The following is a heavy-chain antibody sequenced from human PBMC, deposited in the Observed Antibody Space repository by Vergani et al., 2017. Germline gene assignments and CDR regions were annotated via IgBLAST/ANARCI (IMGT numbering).Heavy chain of an antibody. D-gene: IGHD3-10*01. CDR3: ARHGGSGNFYHLFDS. Sequence: QVQLQESGPGLVKPSETLPLTCTVSNDSISRGYFWGWIRRPPGKGLEWIASFHHTGMTYNNPSLKSRVTISVDTSKNLISLKLTSVTAADTALYYCARHGGSGNFYHLFDSWGQGTLVTVSS. CDR1: NDSISRGYF. CDR2: FHHTGMT. J-gene: IGHJ4*02. V-gene: IGHV4-38-2*02.